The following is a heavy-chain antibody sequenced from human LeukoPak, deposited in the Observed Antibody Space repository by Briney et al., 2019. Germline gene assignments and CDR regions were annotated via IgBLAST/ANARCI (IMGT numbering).Heavy chain of an antibody. D-gene: IGHD6-13*01. V-gene: IGHV4-59*01. CDR1: GGSISSYY. J-gene: IGHJ3*02. Sequence: SETLSLTCTVSGGSISSYYWSWIRQPPGKGLEWIGYIYYSGSTNYNPSLKSRVTISVDTSKNQFSLKLSSVTAADTAVYYCAREEYSSSWSQDAFDIWGQGTMVTVSS. CDR2: IYYSGST. CDR3: AREEYSSSWSQDAFDI.